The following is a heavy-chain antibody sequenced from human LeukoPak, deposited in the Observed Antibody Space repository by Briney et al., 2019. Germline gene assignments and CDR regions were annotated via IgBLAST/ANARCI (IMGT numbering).Heavy chain of an antibody. CDR2: IYTSGST. V-gene: IGHV4-61*02. CDR1: GGSISSGSYY. D-gene: IGHD3-16*01. J-gene: IGHJ6*03. CDR3: ARAAYIRYYYYMDV. Sequence: PSQTLSLTCTVSGGSISSGSYYWSWIRQPAGKGLEWIGRIYTSGSTNYNPSLKSRVTISVDTSKNQFSLKLSSVTAADTAVYYCARAAYIRYYYYMDVWGKGTTVTVSS.